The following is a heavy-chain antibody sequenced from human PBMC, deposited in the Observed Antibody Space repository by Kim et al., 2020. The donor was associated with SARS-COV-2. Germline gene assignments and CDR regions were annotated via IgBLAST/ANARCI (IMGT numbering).Heavy chain of an antibody. Sequence: SETLSLTCAVYGGSFSGYYWSWIRQPPGKGLEWIGEINHSGSTNYNPSLKSRVTISVDTSKNQFSLKLSSVTAADTAVYYCARGPRRFYYGSGSFFLDPWGQGTLVTVSS. D-gene: IGHD3-10*01. V-gene: IGHV4-34*01. J-gene: IGHJ5*02. CDR3: ARGPRRFYYGSGSFFLDP. CDR1: GGSFSGYY. CDR2: INHSGST.